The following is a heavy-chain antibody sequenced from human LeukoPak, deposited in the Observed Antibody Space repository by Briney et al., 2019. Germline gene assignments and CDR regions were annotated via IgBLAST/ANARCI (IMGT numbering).Heavy chain of an antibody. J-gene: IGHJ4*02. CDR3: ASLYYDILTGYPYYFDY. D-gene: IGHD3-9*01. V-gene: IGHV4-61*01. Sequence: SETLSLTCTVSGGSISSGSYYWSWIRQPPGKGLEWIGYIYYSGSTNYNPSLKSRVTISVDTSKNQFSLKLSSVTAADTAVYYCASLYYDILTGYPYYFDYWGQGTLVTVSS. CDR2: IYYSGST. CDR1: GGSISSGSYY.